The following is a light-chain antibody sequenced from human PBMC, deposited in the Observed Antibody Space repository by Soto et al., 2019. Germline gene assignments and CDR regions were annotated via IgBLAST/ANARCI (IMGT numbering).Light chain of an antibody. Sequence: EIVLTQSPATLGLSPGERATLSCRASQTVSSYLAWYQQKPGQAPRLLIYDASNRATGIPARFSGSGSGTDFTLTSRSLGPEDFAVYYCQQRSNWPPTFGGGTKGDTK. CDR2: DAS. J-gene: IGKJ4*01. CDR3: QQRSNWPPT. V-gene: IGKV3-11*01. CDR1: QTVSSY.